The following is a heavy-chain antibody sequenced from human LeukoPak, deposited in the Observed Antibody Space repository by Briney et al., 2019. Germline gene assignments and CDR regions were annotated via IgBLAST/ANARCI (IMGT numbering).Heavy chain of an antibody. CDR3: ARQSAGNDYGGGYYYYALDV. V-gene: IGHV5-51*01. CDR2: IYPSDSDV. Sequence: GESLKISFKGSGYNFPIYWIAWVRQMPGKGLEWMGIIYPSDSDVRYNPSFQGQVTMSVDSSGSTAYLQWASLKASDTAIYYCARQSAGNDYGGGYYYYALDVWGQGTTVTVSS. J-gene: IGHJ6*02. D-gene: IGHD4-17*01. CDR1: GYNFPIYW.